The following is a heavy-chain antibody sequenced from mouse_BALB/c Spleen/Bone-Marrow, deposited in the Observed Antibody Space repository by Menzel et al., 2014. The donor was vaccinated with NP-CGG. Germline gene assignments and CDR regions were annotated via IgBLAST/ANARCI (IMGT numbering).Heavy chain of an antibody. V-gene: IGHV5-6*01. CDR3: AKLTYYGSDY. D-gene: IGHD2-9*01. J-gene: IGHJ2*01. Sequence: EVHLVEPGGDLVKPGVSLKLSCAASGFTFSSYGMSWVRQTPDNRLEWVVTIISGGSYTNDPDSVKGRFTISRDNAINTLYLQMSSPKSYDTAMYYSAKLTYYGSDYWGQGTTLTVSS. CDR2: IISGGSYT. CDR1: GFTFSSYG.